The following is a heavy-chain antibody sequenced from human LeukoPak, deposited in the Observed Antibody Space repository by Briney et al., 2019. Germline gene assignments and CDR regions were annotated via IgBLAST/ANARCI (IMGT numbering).Heavy chain of an antibody. CDR3: ARRATNSRITMVRGVIVAANNHHFDY. D-gene: IGHD3-10*01. J-gene: IGHJ4*02. V-gene: IGHV4-34*01. CDR2: INHSGST. CDR1: GGSFSGYY. Sequence: SETLSLTCAIYGGSFSGYYWSWIRQPPGKGLEWIGVINHSGSTNYNPSLKSRVTISVDTSKNQFSLKLSSVTAADTAVYYCARRATNSRITMVRGVIVAANNHHFDYWGQGTLVTVSS.